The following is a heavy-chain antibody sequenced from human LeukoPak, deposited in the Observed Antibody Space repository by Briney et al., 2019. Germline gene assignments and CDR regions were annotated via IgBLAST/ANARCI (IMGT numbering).Heavy chain of an antibody. J-gene: IGHJ3*02. CDR3: ARDAPGMAAAGTSAFDI. CDR2: IIPILGIA. D-gene: IGHD6-13*01. CDR1: GYTFTSYD. Sequence: ASVKVSCKASGYTFTSYDINWVRQAPGQGLEWMGRIIPILGIANYAQKFQGRVTITADKSTSTAYMELSSLRSEDTAVYYCARDAPGMAAAGTSAFDIWGQGTMVTVSS. V-gene: IGHV1-69*04.